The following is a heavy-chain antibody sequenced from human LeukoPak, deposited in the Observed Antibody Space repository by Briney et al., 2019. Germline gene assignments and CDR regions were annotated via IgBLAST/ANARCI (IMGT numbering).Heavy chain of an antibody. V-gene: IGHV3-23*01. J-gene: IGHJ4*02. Sequence: GPLSLSCAASGSTFSSYGMSGVRHAPGKGLEWVSGISSSGTTTYYADSVKGRFTISRDNSKNTLSLQMNSLRDEDTAIYYCAKASIFYDSSGYYDGEKYYFDYWGQGTLVTVSS. D-gene: IGHD3-22*01. CDR2: ISSSGTTT. CDR1: GSTFSSYG. CDR3: AKASIFYDSSGYYDGEKYYFDY.